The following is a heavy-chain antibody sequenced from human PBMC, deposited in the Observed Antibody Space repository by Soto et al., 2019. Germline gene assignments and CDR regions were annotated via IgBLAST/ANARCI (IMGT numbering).Heavy chain of an antibody. CDR3: ASDIAAADNYYYYGMDV. CDR1: GFTFSSYA. Sequence: GGSLRLSCAASGFTFSSYAMHWVRQAPGKGLEWVAVISYDGSNKYYADSVKGRFTISRDNSKNTLYLQMNSLRAEDTAVYYCASDIAAADNYYYYGMDVWGQGTTVTVSS. J-gene: IGHJ6*02. CDR2: ISYDGSNK. V-gene: IGHV3-30-3*01. D-gene: IGHD6-13*01.